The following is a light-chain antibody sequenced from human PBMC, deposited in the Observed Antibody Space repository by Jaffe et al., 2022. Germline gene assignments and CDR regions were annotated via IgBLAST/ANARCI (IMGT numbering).Light chain of an antibody. V-gene: IGKV3-11*01. CDR2: DAS. Sequence: EIVLTQSPATLSLSPGERATLSCRASQSVSSYLAWYQQKPGQAPRLLIYDASNRATGIPARFSGSGSGTDFTLTISSLEPEDFAVYYCQQRSNWPPEGTFGGGTKVEIK. CDR3: QQRSNWPPEGT. CDR1: QSVSSY. J-gene: IGKJ4*01.